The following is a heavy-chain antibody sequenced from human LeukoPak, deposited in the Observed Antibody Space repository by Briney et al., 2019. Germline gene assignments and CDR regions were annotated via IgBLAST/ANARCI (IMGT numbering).Heavy chain of an antibody. V-gene: IGHV1-8*02. CDR3: ARGSSWQYYYYYGMDV. CDR2: MNPNSGNT. Sequence: ASVKVSCKASGYTFTSYGISWVRQATGQGLEWMGWMNPNSGNTGYAQKFQGRVTMTRNTSISTAYMELSSLRSEDTAVYYCARGSSWQYYYYYGMDVWAKGPRSPSP. D-gene: IGHD6-13*01. J-gene: IGHJ6*02. CDR1: GYTFTSYG.